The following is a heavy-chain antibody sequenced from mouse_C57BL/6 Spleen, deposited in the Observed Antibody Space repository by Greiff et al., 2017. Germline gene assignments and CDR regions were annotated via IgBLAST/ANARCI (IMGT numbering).Heavy chain of an antibody. CDR1: GYSITSCYY. CDR2: ISYDGSN. J-gene: IGHJ2*01. CDR3: ARASRQLYFDY. V-gene: IGHV3-6*01. D-gene: IGHD3-2*01. Sequence: EVKLQESGPGLVKPSQSLSLTCSVTGYSITSCYYWNWIRQFPGNKLEWMGNISYDGSNNYNPSLKNRISSTRDTSKNQFFLKLNSVTTEDTATYYCARASRQLYFDYWGQGTTLTVSS.